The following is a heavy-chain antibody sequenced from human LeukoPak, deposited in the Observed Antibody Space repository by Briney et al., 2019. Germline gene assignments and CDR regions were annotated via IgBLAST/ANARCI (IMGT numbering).Heavy chain of an antibody. Sequence: PGGSLRLSCAASGFSFNTFGMDWVRQAPGKGLEWVASISHDGSNKYYADSVKGRFTISRDNSKNTLYLQVNGLRVEDTAVYYCARDLGAYYYGAGTHYYQFDHWGQGTLVTVSS. J-gene: IGHJ4*02. CDR2: ISHDGSNK. V-gene: IGHV3-30-3*01. D-gene: IGHD3-10*01. CDR3: ARDLGAYYYGAGTHYYQFDH. CDR1: GFSFNTFG.